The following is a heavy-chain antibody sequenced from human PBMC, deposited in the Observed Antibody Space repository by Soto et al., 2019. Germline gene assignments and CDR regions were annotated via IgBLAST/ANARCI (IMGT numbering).Heavy chain of an antibody. CDR3: ATFVGATTVTRGSPRDY. J-gene: IGHJ4*02. CDR1: GGSFSGYH. CDR2: INPSGSI. D-gene: IGHD4-4*01. Sequence: VRLQQWGAGLLKPSETLSLTCAVYGGSFSGYHWSWFRQPPGKGLEWIGEINPSGSINYNPSLKSRVTISVDTSKNQFSLNLSSVTAADTAVYYCATFVGATTVTRGSPRDYWGQGTLVTVSS. V-gene: IGHV4-34*01.